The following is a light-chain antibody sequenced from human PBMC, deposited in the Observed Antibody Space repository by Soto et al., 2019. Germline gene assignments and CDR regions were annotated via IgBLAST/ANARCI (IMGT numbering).Light chain of an antibody. J-gene: IGKJ1*01. Sequence: EIVWTQSPGTLSLSPGERATLSCRASQSVSSSYLAWYQQKPGQAPRPLFYGASSRAIGIPDKFSGSGSGTDLTLTISRLVPEDFAVYYCQQYGSSPWTFGQGTKVEIK. CDR2: GAS. CDR1: QSVSSSY. CDR3: QQYGSSPWT. V-gene: IGKV3-20*01.